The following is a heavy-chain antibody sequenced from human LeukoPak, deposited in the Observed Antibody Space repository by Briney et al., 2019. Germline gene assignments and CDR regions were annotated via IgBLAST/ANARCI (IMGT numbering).Heavy chain of an antibody. CDR3: AISMATITFSWFDP. V-gene: IGHV1-69*01. Sequence: ASVKVSCKASGGTFSSYAISWVRQAPGQGLEWMGGIIPIFGTANYAQKFQGRVTITADESTSTAYMELSSLRSEDTAVYYCAISMATITFSWFDPWGQGTLATVSS. D-gene: IGHD5-24*01. J-gene: IGHJ5*02. CDR2: IIPIFGTA. CDR1: GGTFSSYA.